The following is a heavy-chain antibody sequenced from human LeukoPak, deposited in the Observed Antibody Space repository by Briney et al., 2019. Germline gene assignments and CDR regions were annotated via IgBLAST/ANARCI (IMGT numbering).Heavy chain of an antibody. CDR1: GFIVSGNH. V-gene: IGHV3-66*01. D-gene: IGHD1-14*01. CDR2: VYSVGAT. CDR3: ATERPGSRTLDS. Sequence: PGGSLRLSCAAPGFIVSGNHMNWVRLAPGKGLEWVSIVYSVGATYYEDSVKGRFTISRDDSKNIVYLQMNNLRSEDTAVYFCATERPGSRTLDSWGQGTLVTVSS. J-gene: IGHJ4*02.